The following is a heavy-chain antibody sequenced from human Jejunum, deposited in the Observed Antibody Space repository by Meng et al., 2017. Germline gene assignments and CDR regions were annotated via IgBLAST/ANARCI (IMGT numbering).Heavy chain of an antibody. CDR3: STVGDGYFYEGWGY. CDR1: GFTFSSYW. Sequence: GGSLCLSCAVSGFTFSSYWMHWVRQAPGKALVRVSHTNSEGTRTTYADSVKGRFTISRDNAKNSLYRQMNSRGVEDTAVYYCSTVGDGYFYEGWGYWGQGTLVTVSS. J-gene: IGHJ4*02. CDR2: TNSEGTRT. V-gene: IGHV3-74*01. D-gene: IGHD5-18*01.